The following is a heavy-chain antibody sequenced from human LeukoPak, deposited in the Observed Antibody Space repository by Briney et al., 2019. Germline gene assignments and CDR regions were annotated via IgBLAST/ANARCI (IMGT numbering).Heavy chain of an antibody. CDR1: GGTFISYA. Sequence: ASVKVSCKASGGTFISYAISWVRQAPGQGLEWMGRIIPILGIANYAQKFQGRVTITADKSTSTAYMELSSLRSEDTAVYYCARDEDIVVVNFDYWGQGTLVTVSS. CDR3: ARDEDIVVVNFDY. CDR2: IIPILGIA. D-gene: IGHD2-2*01. V-gene: IGHV1-69*04. J-gene: IGHJ4*02.